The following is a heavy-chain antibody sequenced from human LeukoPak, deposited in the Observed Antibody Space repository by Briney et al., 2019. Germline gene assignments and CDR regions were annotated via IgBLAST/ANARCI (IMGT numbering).Heavy chain of an antibody. CDR3: ARVVRSSGSNFDY. CDR2: IIPIFGTA. V-gene: IGHV1-69*13. Sequence: ASVKVSCKASGGTFSSYAISWVRQAPGQGLEWMGGIIPIFGTANYAQKFQGRVTITADESTSTAYMELSSLRSEDTAVYYCARVVRSSGSNFDYWGQGTLVTVSS. D-gene: IGHD6-19*01. J-gene: IGHJ4*02. CDR1: GGTFSSYA.